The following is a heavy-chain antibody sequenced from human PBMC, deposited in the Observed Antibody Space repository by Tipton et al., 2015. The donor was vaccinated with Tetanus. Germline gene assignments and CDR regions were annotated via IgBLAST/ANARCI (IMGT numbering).Heavy chain of an antibody. CDR3: ARLTGHSMDVVDYYYFGMDV. Sequence: TLSLTCTVSGGSMNSYYWSWIRQPPGKGLEWIGYIYYTRSTNYNPSLKSGVTISLDTSKNQFSLKLTSVSAADTAVYYCARLTGHSMDVVDYYYFGMDVWGQGTKVTVSS. CDR1: GGSMNSYY. CDR2: IYYTRST. D-gene: IGHD2-21*01. V-gene: IGHV4-59*01. J-gene: IGHJ6*02.